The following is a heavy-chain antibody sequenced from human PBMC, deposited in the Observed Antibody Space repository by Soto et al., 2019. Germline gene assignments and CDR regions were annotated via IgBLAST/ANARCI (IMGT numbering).Heavy chain of an antibody. CDR1: GGSISSYY. D-gene: IGHD2-2*01. CDR2: IYYSGST. V-gene: IGHV4-59*08. J-gene: IGHJ1*01. CDR3: ASRYRSCSGS. Sequence: PSETLSLTCTVSGGSISSYYWSWIRQPPGKGLEWIGYIYYSGSTNYNPSLKSRGTISVDTSKNQFSLKLSSVSAAGTAVYYCASRYRSCSGSWSQGTLVTVSS.